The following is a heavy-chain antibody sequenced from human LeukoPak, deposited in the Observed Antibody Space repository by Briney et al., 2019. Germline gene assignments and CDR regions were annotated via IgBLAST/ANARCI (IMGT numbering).Heavy chain of an antibody. J-gene: IGHJ3*01. Sequence: PGESLKISCKGSGYSFTTYWIAWVRQMPGKGLEWVGIIYPGDSDTRYSTSFQGQVTISADKSTNTAYLQWNSLKASDTAMYYCARPRQVGASLDAFDFWGQGTMVTVSS. D-gene: IGHD1-26*01. CDR2: IYPGDSDT. V-gene: IGHV5-51*01. CDR3: ARPRQVGASLDAFDF. CDR1: GYSFTTYW.